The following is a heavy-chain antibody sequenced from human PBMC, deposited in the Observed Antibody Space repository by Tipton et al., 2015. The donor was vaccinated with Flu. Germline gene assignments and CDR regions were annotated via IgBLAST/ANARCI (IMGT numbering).Heavy chain of an antibody. CDR1: GGTFSSYA. V-gene: IGHV1-69*01. J-gene: IGHJ6*02. CDR3: ARGVRYYGMDV. Sequence: QLVQSGAEVRKPGSSVKVSCKASGGTFSSYAIGWVRQAPGQGLEWMGGIIPIFGTANYAQKFQGRVTITADESTRTAYMELSSLRSEDTAVYYCARGVRYYGMDVWGQGTTVTVSS. D-gene: IGHD2-21*01. CDR2: IIPIFGTA.